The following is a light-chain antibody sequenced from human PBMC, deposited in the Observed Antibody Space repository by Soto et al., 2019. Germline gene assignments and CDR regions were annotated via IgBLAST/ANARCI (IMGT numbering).Light chain of an antibody. Sequence: DIQMTQSPSSLSAFVGDRVIITCRASQSISNYLNWYQQKPGKAPNLLIYAASTLQSGVPSRFSGSGSGADFSLTISSLQPEDFATYFCQHSYSPPFSFGPGTKVDIK. CDR3: QHSYSPPFS. V-gene: IGKV1-39*01. J-gene: IGKJ3*01. CDR2: AAS. CDR1: QSISNY.